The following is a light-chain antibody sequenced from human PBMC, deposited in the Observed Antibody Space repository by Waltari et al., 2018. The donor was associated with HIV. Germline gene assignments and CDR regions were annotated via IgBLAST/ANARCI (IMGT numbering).Light chain of an antibody. V-gene: IGKV4-1*01. Sequence: DLVMTQSPDSLPVSLGERATITCTSSQNVLYSSNHETYVSWYQQKFGQPPKLLIYWASAREFGVPDRFSGSGAGAQFTLTISSLQAEDVALYYCQQYYSSPYTFGQGTKVEVK. CDR1: QNVLYSSNHETY. CDR3: QQYYSSPYT. J-gene: IGKJ2*01. CDR2: WAS.